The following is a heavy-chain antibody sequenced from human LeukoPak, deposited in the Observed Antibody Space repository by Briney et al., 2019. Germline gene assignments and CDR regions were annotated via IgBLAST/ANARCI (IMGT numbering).Heavy chain of an antibody. J-gene: IGHJ6*03. CDR2: ISVYNDDT. V-gene: IGHV1-18*04. CDR3: ARENSGGGGNCYSCRHYYYMDV. CDR1: DYYFSSHG. Sequence: GASVKVSCKASDYYFSSHGITWVRQAPGQGLEWLGWISVYNDDTKYAQKVQDRVTMNADTSTNTAYMELRSLRSDDTAVYYCARENSGGGGNCYSCRHYYYMDVWGEGTTVTVSS. D-gene: IGHD2-15*01.